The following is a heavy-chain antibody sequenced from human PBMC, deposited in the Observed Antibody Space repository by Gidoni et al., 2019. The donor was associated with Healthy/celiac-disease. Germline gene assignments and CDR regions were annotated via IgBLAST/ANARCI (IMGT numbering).Heavy chain of an antibody. J-gene: IGHJ3*02. V-gene: IGHV3-23*01. CDR2: ISGSGGST. D-gene: IGHD2-15*01. Sequence: EVQLLESVRGLVQPGGSLRLSCSASGFTFSNYAMGWVRQAPGMGLEWVSAISGSGGSTYYADSVKGRFTISRDKSKNTLYLQMNSLRAEDTAVYYCAKDLGYCSGGSCSNDAFDIWGQGTMVTVSS. CDR3: AKDLGYCSGGSCSNDAFDI. CDR1: GFTFSNYA.